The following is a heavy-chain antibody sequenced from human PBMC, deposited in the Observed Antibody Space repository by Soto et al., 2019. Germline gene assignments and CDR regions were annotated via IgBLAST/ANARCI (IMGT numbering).Heavy chain of an antibody. J-gene: IGHJ4*02. D-gene: IGHD2-8*02. CDR3: ARALGVGLFDY. CDR1: CSTFTSYG. Sequence: ASVLVSCEASCSTFTSYGISFVRQAPGQGVEWMGWISAYNGNTNYAQKLQGRITMTTDTSTSTAYMELRSLRSDDTAVYYCARALGVGLFDYWGQGTLVTVSS. CDR2: ISAYNGNT. V-gene: IGHV1-18*04.